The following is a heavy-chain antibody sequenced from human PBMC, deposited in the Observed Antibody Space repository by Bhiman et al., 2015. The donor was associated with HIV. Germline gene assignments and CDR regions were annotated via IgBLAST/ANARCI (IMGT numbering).Heavy chain of an antibody. Sequence: EVQLVESGGGLVQPGGSLRLSCAASGFTVSGSYMSWVRQAPGKGLEWVSVIYSGGNTFYADSVKGRFTISRDNSKNMLFLQMNNLRGEDTAVYYCARGRKDIEAADGLDNDAFDMWGQGTLVTVSS. V-gene: IGHV3-66*02. CDR2: IYSGGNT. J-gene: IGHJ3*02. D-gene: IGHD6-13*01. CDR1: GFTVSGSY. CDR3: ARGRKDIEAADGLDNDAFDM.